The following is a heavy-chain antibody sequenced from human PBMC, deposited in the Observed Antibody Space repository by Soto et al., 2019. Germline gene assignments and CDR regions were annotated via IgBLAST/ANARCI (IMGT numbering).Heavy chain of an antibody. CDR3: ARVYGYGYGHFDF. V-gene: IGHV1-18*01. D-gene: IGHD5-18*01. Sequence: QVQLVQSGAELKEPGASVKVSCKASGYIFTKHGISWVRQAPGQGLEWMGWISAHNGNTNYAQNLQDRITVTTDTSTSTAYMDLRSLRPEDTAIYYCARVYGYGYGHFDFWGQGSLVTVSS. J-gene: IGHJ4*02. CDR2: ISAHNGNT. CDR1: GYIFTKHG.